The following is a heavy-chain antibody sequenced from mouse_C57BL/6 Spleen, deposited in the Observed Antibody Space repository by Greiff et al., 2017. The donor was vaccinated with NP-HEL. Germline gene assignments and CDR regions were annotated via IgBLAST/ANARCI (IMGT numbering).Heavy chain of an antibody. Sequence: EVKVVESGGGLVKPGGSLKLSCAASGFTFSDYGMHWVRQAPEKGLEWVAYISSGSSTIYYADTVKGRFTISRDNAKTTLFLQLTSLRSEDTAMYYCARKAFYDYDAMDYWGQGTSVTVSS. CDR1: GFTFSDYG. CDR2: ISSGSSTI. J-gene: IGHJ4*01. V-gene: IGHV5-17*01. D-gene: IGHD2-10*01. CDR3: ARKAFYDYDAMDY.